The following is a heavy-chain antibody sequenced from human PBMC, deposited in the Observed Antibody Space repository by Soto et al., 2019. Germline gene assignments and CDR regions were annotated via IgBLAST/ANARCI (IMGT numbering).Heavy chain of an antibody. D-gene: IGHD3-16*02. Sequence: EVQLVESGGGLVQPGGSLKLSCAASGFTVSGSAVHWVRQASGKGLAWVGRIRSKTNSYATAYAASVKVRFTISRDDSKDTAYLQMNSLKTDDAAVYYCTSHFGELSFPRAFDIWGQGTMVTVSS. CDR1: GFTVSGSA. J-gene: IGHJ3*02. CDR3: TSHFGELSFPRAFDI. CDR2: IRSKTNSYAT. V-gene: IGHV3-73*01.